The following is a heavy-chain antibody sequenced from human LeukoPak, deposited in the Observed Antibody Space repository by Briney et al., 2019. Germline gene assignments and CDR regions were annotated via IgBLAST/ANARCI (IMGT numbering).Heavy chain of an antibody. D-gene: IGHD2-8*01. Sequence: PGGSLRLSCAASGFTFSSYSMNWVRQAPGKGLEWVSYISSSSSTIYYADSVKGRFTISRDNAKNPLYLQMNSLRAEDTAVYYCARDAGLMVFDYWGQGTLVTVSS. CDR1: GFTFSSYS. CDR3: ARDAGLMVFDY. J-gene: IGHJ4*02. CDR2: ISSSSSTI. V-gene: IGHV3-48*01.